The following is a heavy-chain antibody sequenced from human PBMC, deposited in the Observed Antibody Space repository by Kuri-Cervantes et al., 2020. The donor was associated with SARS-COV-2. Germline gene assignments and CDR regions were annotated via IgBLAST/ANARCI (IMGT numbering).Heavy chain of an antibody. V-gene: IGHV2-5*02. D-gene: IGHD3-3*01. CDR2: IYCDDDK. CDR3: ARIRAYYDFWSGSGNWYIDL. CDR1: GFSLSTSGVG. J-gene: IGHJ2*01. Sequence: SGPTLVKPTPTLTLTCTFSGFSLSTSGVGVGWIRQPPGKALEWLALIYCDDDKRYSSSLKCRLTITKDTSKNEVVLTMTNMDPVDTATYYCARIRAYYDFWSGSGNWYIDLWGRGTLVTVSS.